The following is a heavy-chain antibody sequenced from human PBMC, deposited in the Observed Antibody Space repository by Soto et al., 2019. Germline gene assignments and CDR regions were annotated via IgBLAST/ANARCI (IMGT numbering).Heavy chain of an antibody. J-gene: IGHJ5*02. CDR2: IYYSGST. CDR1: GGSISSYY. CDR3: ARFRIVGRDYGETGWFDP. Sequence: PSETLSLTCTVSGGSISSYYWSWIRQPPGKGLEWIGYIYYSGSTNYNPSLKSRVTISVDTSKNQFSLKLSSVTAADTAVYYCARFRIVGRDYGETGWFDPWGQGTLVTVSS. V-gene: IGHV4-59*08. D-gene: IGHD4-17*01.